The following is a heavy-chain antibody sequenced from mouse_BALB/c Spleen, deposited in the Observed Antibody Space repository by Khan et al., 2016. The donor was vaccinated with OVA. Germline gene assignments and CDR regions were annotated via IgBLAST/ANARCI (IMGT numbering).Heavy chain of an antibody. CDR2: IWSAGST. J-gene: IGHJ3*01. CDR1: GFSLDKYS. D-gene: IGHD2-4*01. Sequence: QVQLKESGPGLVQPSQSLSITCTVSGFSLDKYSVHWIRQSPGTGLEWQGVIWSAGSTDYTAAFISRLTITKDNSRSQVFFKVNSLQPNDTAIYYCARRGYDYGRGALFAYWGQGTLVTVSA. CDR3: ARRGYDYGRGALFAY. V-gene: IGHV2-2*02.